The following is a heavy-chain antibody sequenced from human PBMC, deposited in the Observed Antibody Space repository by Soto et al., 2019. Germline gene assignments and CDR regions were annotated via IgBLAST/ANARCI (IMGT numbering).Heavy chain of an antibody. V-gene: IGHV3-23*01. CDR2: ISGSGGST. CDR1: GFTFSSYA. CDR3: AKIGSSGSGNWFDP. Sequence: PGGSLRLSCAASGFTFSSYAMGWVRQAPGKGLEWVSAISGSGGSTYYADSVKGRFTISRDNSKNTLYLQMNSLRAEDTAVYYCAKIGSSGSGNWFDPWGQGTLVTVSS. J-gene: IGHJ5*02. D-gene: IGHD6-19*01.